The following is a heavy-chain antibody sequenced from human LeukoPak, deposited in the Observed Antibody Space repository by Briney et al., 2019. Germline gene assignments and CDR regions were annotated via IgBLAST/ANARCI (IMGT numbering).Heavy chain of an antibody. J-gene: IGHJ4*02. CDR2: IDKHGFGK. CDR1: GFTFSTSW. D-gene: IGHD1-26*01. Sequence: GGSLRLSCVASGFTFSTSWVTWVRQAPGKGLEWVANIDKHGFGKYYVDSVRGRFAISRDYASNSVFLQMDSLRAEDMSVYYCARDAGWGYYDLWGQGTPVTVSS. V-gene: IGHV3-7*01. CDR3: ARDAGWGYYDL.